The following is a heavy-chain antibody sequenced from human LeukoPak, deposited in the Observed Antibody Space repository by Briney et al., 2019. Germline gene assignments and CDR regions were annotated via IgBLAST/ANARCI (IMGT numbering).Heavy chain of an antibody. CDR2: INPSGGST. D-gene: IGHD3-9*01. CDR3: ARRVPNYDILTGGIDY. J-gene: IGHJ4*02. CDR1: GYIFTSYY. Sequence: ASVKVSCKASGYIFTSYYMHWVRQAPGQGLEWMGIINPSGGSTSYAQKFQGRVTMTRDTSTSTVYMELSSLRSEDTAVYYCARRVPNYDILTGGIDYWGQGTLVTVSS. V-gene: IGHV1-46*01.